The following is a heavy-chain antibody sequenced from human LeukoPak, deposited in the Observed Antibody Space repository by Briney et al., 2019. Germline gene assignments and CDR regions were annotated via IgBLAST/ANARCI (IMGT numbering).Heavy chain of an antibody. J-gene: IGHJ3*02. CDR1: GFTVSSNY. CDR3: ARHKGYRAFDI. Sequence: PGGSLRLSCAASGFTVSSNYMSWVRQAPGKGLEWVSVIYSGGSTYYADSVKGRFTISRDNSKNTLYLQMNSLRVEDTAVYYCARHKGYRAFDIWGQGTMVTVSS. V-gene: IGHV3-66*02. CDR2: IYSGGST. D-gene: IGHD3-16*02.